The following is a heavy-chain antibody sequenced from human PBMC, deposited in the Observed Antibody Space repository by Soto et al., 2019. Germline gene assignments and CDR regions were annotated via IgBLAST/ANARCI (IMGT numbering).Heavy chain of an antibody. J-gene: IGHJ4*02. Sequence: VGSLRLSCPASGFTFSTYAMSWVRQAPGKGSAWVSGISSGERTYYADSVKGRFTISRDKSKNTLYLQMNSLKAPDTVVYYCAKDFDGDGGGYWGQGTLV. CDR2: ISSGERT. CDR1: GFTFSTYA. D-gene: IGHD3-10*01. V-gene: IGHV3-23*01. CDR3: AKDFDGDGGGY.